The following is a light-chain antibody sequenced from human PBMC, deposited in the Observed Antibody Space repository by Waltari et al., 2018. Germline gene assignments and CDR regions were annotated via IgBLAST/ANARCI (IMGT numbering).Light chain of an antibody. J-gene: IGKJ3*01. CDR3: QQSYSTLT. CDR2: AAS. CDR1: PSISSY. V-gene: IGKV1-39*01. Sequence: DIQMTQSPSSLSASVGHRVTITCRASPSISSYLNWYQQKPGKAPKLLIYAASSLQSGVPSRFSGSGSGTDFTLTISSLQPEDFATYYCQQSYSTLTFGPGTKVDIK.